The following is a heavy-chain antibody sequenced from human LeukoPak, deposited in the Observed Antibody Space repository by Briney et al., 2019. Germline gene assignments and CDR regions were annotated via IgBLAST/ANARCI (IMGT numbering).Heavy chain of an antibody. Sequence: GASVKVSCKASGYTFTGYYMHWVRQAPGQGLEWMGWINPNSGGTNYAQKFQGRVTMTRDTSIGTAYMELSRLRSDDTAVYYCARIASSWYEGGDYWGQGTLVTVSS. D-gene: IGHD6-13*01. CDR1: GYTFTGYY. J-gene: IGHJ4*02. CDR3: ARIASSWYEGGDY. V-gene: IGHV1-2*02. CDR2: INPNSGGT.